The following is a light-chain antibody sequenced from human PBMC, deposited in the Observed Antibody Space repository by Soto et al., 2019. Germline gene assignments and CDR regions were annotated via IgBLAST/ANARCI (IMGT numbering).Light chain of an antibody. CDR1: SSDVGGYNS. J-gene: IGLJ1*01. Sequence: QSVLTQPPSASGSPGQSVTISCTGTSSDVGGYNSVSWYQQHPGKAPKLMIFEVSKRPSGVPDRFSGSKSGNTASLTVSGLQADDEADYYCSSYAGSLNGDYVFGTGTKVTVL. CDR3: SSYAGSLNGDYV. V-gene: IGLV2-8*01. CDR2: EVS.